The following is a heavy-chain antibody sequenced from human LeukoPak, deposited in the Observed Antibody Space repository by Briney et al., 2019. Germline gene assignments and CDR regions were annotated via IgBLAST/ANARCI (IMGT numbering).Heavy chain of an antibody. CDR2: INHSGST. Sequence: PETLSLTCAVYGGSFSGYYWSWIRQPPGKGLEWIGEINHSGSTNYNPSLKSRVTISVDTSKNQFSLKLSSVTAADTAVYYCARAWAYDFWSGYYKSWGQGTLVTVSS. CDR1: GGSFSGYY. CDR3: ARAWAYDFWSGYYKS. D-gene: IGHD3-3*01. V-gene: IGHV4-34*01. J-gene: IGHJ5*02.